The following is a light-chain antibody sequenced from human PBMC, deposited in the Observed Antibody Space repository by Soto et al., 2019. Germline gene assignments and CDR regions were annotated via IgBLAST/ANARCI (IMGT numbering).Light chain of an antibody. CDR2: DAS. J-gene: IGKJ2*01. V-gene: IGKV3-20*01. CDR1: QSVSSSY. Sequence: EIVLTQSPGTLSLSPGERATLSCRASQSVSSSYLAWYQQKPGQAPRLLIFDASSRATGIPDRFSGSASGTDFTLTITRLEAEDSAVYYCHQYGNSPQTFGQGTKLEIK. CDR3: HQYGNSPQT.